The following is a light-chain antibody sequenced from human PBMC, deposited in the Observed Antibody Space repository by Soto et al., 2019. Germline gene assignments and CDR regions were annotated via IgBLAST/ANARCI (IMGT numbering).Light chain of an antibody. J-gene: IGKJ5*01. CDR3: QQYNSYSPYT. CDR2: DAS. V-gene: IGKV1-5*01. Sequence: DIQLTQSPSTLSASVGDRVTITCRASQSISTWLAWYQQKPGKAPKLLIYDASSLESGVPLRFSGSGSGTEFTLTISSLQPDDFATYYCQQYNSYSPYTFGQGTRLEI. CDR1: QSISTW.